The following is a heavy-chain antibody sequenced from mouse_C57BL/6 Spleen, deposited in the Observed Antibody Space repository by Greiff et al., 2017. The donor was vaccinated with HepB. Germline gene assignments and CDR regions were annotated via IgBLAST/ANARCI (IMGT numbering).Heavy chain of an antibody. CDR3: ARHEALPYSNYGGFDY. D-gene: IGHD2-5*01. V-gene: IGHV1-62-2*01. Sequence: VKLQESGAELVKPGASVKLSCKASGYTFTEYTIHWVKQRSGQGLEWIGWFYPGSGSIKYNEKFKDKATLTADKSSSTVYMELSRLTSEDSAVYFCARHEALPYSNYGGFDYWGQGTTLTVSS. J-gene: IGHJ2*01. CDR2: FYPGSGSI. CDR1: GYTFTEYT.